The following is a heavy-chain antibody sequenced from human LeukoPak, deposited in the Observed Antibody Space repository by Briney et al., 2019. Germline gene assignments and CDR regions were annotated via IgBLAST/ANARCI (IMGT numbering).Heavy chain of an antibody. J-gene: IGHJ4*02. CDR1: GGSISSYY. CDR2: IYTSGST. V-gene: IGHV4-4*09. CDR3: ARDGYNFSY. Sequence: SETLSLTCTVSGGSISSYYWSWIRQPPGKGLEWIGYIYTSGSTNYNPSLKSRVTISVDTSKNQFSLKLSSVTAADTAVYYCARDGYNFSYWGQGTLVTVSS. D-gene: IGHD5-24*01.